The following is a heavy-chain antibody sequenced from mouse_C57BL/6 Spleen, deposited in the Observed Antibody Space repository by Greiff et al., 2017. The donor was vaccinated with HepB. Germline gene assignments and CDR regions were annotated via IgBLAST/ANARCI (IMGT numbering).Heavy chain of an antibody. CDR1: GYAFPNYL. V-gene: IGHV1-54*01. D-gene: IGHD1-2*01. CDR3: ARSLITDYFDY. CDR2: INPGSGGT. Sequence: VQLQQSGAELVRPGTSVKVSCKASGYAFPNYLIEWVKQRPGQGLEWIGVINPGSGGTNYNEKFKGKATLTADKSSSTAYMQLSSLTSEDSAVYFCARSLITDYFDYWGQGTTLTVSS. J-gene: IGHJ2*01.